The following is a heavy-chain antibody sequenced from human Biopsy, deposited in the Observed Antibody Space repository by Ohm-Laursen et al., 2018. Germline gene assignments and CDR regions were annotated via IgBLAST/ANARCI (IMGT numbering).Heavy chain of an antibody. CDR1: GYTFTGHY. V-gene: IGHV1-2*02. CDR3: ARASMIRGVMDVDY. Sequence: VASVKVSCKASGYTFTGHYMHWVRQAPGQGLEWMGWINPNGGDTNYAQKFQGRVTMTTDTSVSTAYMELSGLTFDDTAVYYCARASMIRGVMDVDYWGQGTLVTVSS. CDR2: INPNGGDT. D-gene: IGHD3-10*01. J-gene: IGHJ4*02.